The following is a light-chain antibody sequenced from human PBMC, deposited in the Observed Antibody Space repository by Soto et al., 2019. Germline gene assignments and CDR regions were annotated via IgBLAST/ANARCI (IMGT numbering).Light chain of an antibody. Sequence: QSALTQPASVSGSPGQSITISCTGTSSGVGGYNYVSWYQQHPGKAPKLMIYAVTDRPSGVPSRFSGSKSGNTASLTISGLQAEDEADYYCSSYTSSSTLFGTGTKVTVL. J-gene: IGLJ1*01. CDR1: SSGVGGYNY. CDR3: SSYTSSSTL. V-gene: IGLV2-14*01. CDR2: AVT.